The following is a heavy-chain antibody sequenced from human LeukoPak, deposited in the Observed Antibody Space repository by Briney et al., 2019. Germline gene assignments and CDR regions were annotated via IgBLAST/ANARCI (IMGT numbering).Heavy chain of an antibody. CDR3: AREVSDYYESSGYSWFDP. CDR1: GGSISSGSCY. Sequence: SETLSLTSTVSGGSISSGSCYWSWIRQPAGKRLEWIGRIYYRGSTYNNPSLKSRVTISVDTTTNQFFIKLSSVTAAVTAVDYCAREVSDYYESSGYSWFDPWGQGTLVTVSS. CDR2: IYYRGST. V-gene: IGHV4-39*07. J-gene: IGHJ5*02. D-gene: IGHD3-22*01.